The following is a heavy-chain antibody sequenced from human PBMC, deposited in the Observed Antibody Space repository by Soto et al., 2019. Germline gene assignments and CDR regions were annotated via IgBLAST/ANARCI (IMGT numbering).Heavy chain of an antibody. CDR1: GFTFSTYA. Sequence: EVQLLESGGKLVQPGGSLTLSCAASGFTFSTYAMAWVRQAPGKGLEWVSGVSASGLNTDYADPVKGRFYISRDNSKNTVSLHMNSLRAEDTAVYYCAKDRPRRTCGDFFEYWGQGTPVTVSS. J-gene: IGHJ4*02. D-gene: IGHD2-21*01. V-gene: IGHV3-23*01. CDR3: AKDRPRRTCGDFFEY. CDR2: VSASGLNT.